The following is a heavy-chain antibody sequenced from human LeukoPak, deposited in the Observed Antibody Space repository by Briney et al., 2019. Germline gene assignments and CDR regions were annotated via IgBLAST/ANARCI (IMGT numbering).Heavy chain of an antibody. V-gene: IGHV4-59*01. CDR2: IYYSGST. CDR3: ARADFDWLSNSHLPLYYYYYYMDV. J-gene: IGHJ6*03. D-gene: IGHD3-9*01. Sequence: SETLSLTCTVSGGSISSYYWSWIRQPPGKGLEWIGYIYYSGSTNYNPSLKSRVTISVDTSKNQFSLKLSSVTAADTAVYYCARADFDWLSNSHLPLYYYYYYMDVWGKGTTVTISS. CDR1: GGSISSYY.